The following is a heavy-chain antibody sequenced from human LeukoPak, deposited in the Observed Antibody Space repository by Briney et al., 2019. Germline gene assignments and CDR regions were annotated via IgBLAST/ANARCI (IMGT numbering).Heavy chain of an antibody. CDR1: GGTFSSYA. V-gene: IGHV1-69*04. Sequence: SVTLSCKASGGTFSSYAISWVRQAPGQGLEWMGRIIPIFGIANYAQKFQRRVTFTADKSTSTAYMELSSLRAEDTAVYYCAREVLAYCGGDCYSPFDYWGQGTLVTVSS. J-gene: IGHJ4*02. CDR3: AREVLAYCGGDCYSPFDY. CDR2: IIPIFGIA. D-gene: IGHD2-21*02.